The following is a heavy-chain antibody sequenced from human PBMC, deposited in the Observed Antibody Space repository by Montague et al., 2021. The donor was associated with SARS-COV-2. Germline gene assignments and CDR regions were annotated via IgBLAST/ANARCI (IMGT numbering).Heavy chain of an antibody. J-gene: IGHJ3*02. CDR3: ARTGLGAYDILTGYTVNAFDM. D-gene: IGHD3-9*01. Sequence: SETLSLTCTVSGGSITSYCRTWIRQPPGKGLEWVGRIYYSGSTNYNPSLKSRVTISVDTSKNQFSLKLSSVTAADTAVYYCARTGLGAYDILTGYTVNAFDMWGQGTMVTVSS. CDR1: GGSITSYC. CDR2: IYYSGST. V-gene: IGHV4-59*01.